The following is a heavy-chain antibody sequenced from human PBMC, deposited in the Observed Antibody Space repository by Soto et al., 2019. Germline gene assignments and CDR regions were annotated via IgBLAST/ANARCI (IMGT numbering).Heavy chain of an antibody. Sequence: QVQLVESGGGVVQPGRSLRLSCAASGFTFSSYGMHWVRQAPGKGLEWVAVIWYDGSNKYYADSVKGRFTISRDNSKNTLYLQMNSLRAEDTAVYYCAREYGDYHYYGMDVWGQGTTVTVSS. V-gene: IGHV3-33*01. CDR1: GFTFSSYG. D-gene: IGHD4-17*01. J-gene: IGHJ6*02. CDR3: AREYGDYHYYGMDV. CDR2: IWYDGSNK.